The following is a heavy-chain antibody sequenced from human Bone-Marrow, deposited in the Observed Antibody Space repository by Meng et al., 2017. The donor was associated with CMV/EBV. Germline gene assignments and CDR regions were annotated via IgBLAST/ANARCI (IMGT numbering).Heavy chain of an antibody. Sequence: GESLKISCAASGFTFSSYSMNWVRQAQGKGQEWVSSISSSSSNIYYADSVKGRFTISRDNAKNSLYLQMSSLRAEDTAVYYCPRGFPGIGYWGQGTLVTVSS. J-gene: IGHJ4*02. CDR1: GFTFSSYS. D-gene: IGHD3-10*01. CDR3: PRGFPGIGY. V-gene: IGHV3-21*01. CDR2: ISSSSSNI.